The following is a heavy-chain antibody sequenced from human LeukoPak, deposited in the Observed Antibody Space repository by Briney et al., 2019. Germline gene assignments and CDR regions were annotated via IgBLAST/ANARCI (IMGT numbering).Heavy chain of an antibody. D-gene: IGHD3-3*01. CDR2: MNPNSGNT. CDR3: ARDGEYYDFWSGPRGGWFDP. CDR1: GYTFTSYD. V-gene: IGHV1-8*03. Sequence: ASVKVSCKASGYTFTSYDINWVRQATGQGLEWMGWMNPNSGNTGYAQKFQGRVTITRNTSISTAYMELSSLRSEDTAVYYCARDGEYYDFWSGPRGGWFDPWGQGTLVTVSS. J-gene: IGHJ5*02.